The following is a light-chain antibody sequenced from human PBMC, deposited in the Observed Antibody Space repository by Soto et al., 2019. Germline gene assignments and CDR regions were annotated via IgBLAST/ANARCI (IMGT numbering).Light chain of an antibody. CDR3: LQYGSAPRT. CDR1: QSLLYSDGKTY. Sequence: DVVVTQTRHSLYVAPGQPASMSCKSSQSLLYSDGKTYLYWYLQKPGQPPQLLIYEVSNRFSGVPDRFSGSGSGTDFTLTISGLEPDDLAVYYCLQYGSAPRTFGRGTKVDIK. V-gene: IGKV2D-29*01. CDR2: EVS. J-gene: IGKJ1*01.